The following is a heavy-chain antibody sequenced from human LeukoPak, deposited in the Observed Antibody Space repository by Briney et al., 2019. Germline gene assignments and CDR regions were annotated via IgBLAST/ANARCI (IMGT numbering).Heavy chain of an antibody. CDR1: GGSISSSSYY. Sequence: SETLSLTCTVSGGSISSSSYYWTWVRQPAGKGLEWIGEIYHVGITRYNPSLKGRVTISVDKSKNQFSLRLTSVTAADTAIYFCARDLVGYSRSWYGSNWDVWGQGALVTVSS. CDR3: ARDLVGYSRSWYGSNWDV. J-gene: IGHJ4*02. D-gene: IGHD4-23*01. V-gene: IGHV4-39*07. CDR2: IYHVGIT.